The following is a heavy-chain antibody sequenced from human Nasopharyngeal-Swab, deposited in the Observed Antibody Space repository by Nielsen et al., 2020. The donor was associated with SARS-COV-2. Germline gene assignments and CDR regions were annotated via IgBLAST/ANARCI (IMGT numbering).Heavy chain of an antibody. CDR3: ARDGLDYDFWSAYFMDV. CDR2: ISGSSTYI. Sequence: GESLKISCAASGFTFSTYNMNWVRQVPGKGLEWISSISGSSTYISYADSVKGRFTISRDNAKNSVYLQMNTLRADDTAVYYCARDGLDYDFWSAYFMDVWGQGTTVTVSS. D-gene: IGHD3-3*01. V-gene: IGHV3-21*01. J-gene: IGHJ6*02. CDR1: GFTFSTYN.